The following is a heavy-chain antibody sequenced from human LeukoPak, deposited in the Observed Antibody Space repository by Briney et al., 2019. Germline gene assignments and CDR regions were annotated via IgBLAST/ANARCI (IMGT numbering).Heavy chain of an antibody. CDR1: GFTFSSYS. Sequence: GGSLRLSCAASGFTFSSYSMNWVRQAPGKGLEWVSSISSSSSYIYYADSVKGRFTISRDNAKNSLYLQMNSLRAEDTAVYYCARFNLLNADTAMVTEDYFDYWGQGTLVTVSS. J-gene: IGHJ4*02. D-gene: IGHD5-18*01. CDR3: ARFNLLNADTAMVTEDYFDY. V-gene: IGHV3-21*01. CDR2: ISSSSSYI.